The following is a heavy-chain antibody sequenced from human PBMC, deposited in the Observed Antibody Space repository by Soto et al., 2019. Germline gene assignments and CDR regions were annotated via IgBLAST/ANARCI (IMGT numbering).Heavy chain of an antibody. CDR2: IIPIFGTA. CDR3: AREFLNRDSYGGAMDGMDV. V-gene: IGHV1-69*13. D-gene: IGHD5-18*01. CDR1: GGTFSSYA. J-gene: IGHJ6*02. Sequence: ASVKVSCKASGGTFSSYAISWVRQAPGQGLEWMGGIIPIFGTANYEQKFQGRGTITADESTSTAYMERSSMRSEDPAVYYCAREFLNRDSYGGAMDGMDVWGQGPTVTVS.